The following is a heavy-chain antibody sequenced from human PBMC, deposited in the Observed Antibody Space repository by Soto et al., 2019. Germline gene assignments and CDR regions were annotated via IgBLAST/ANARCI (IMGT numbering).Heavy chain of an antibody. D-gene: IGHD3-3*02. Sequence: QVQLVQSGAEVKKPGASVKVSCKAAGYTFTSYDINWVRQATGQGPEWMGRMNPNSGNTAYAQKFQGRVTMTRDTSISTAYMELSSLRNEDTAVYYCARAPIYGSSNYWFDPWGQGTLVTVSS. V-gene: IGHV1-8*01. CDR3: ARAPIYGSSNYWFDP. CDR1: GYTFTSYD. CDR2: MNPNSGNT. J-gene: IGHJ5*02.